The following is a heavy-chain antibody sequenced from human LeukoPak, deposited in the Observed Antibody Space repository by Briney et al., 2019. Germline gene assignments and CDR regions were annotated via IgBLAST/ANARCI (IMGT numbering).Heavy chain of an antibody. V-gene: IGHV1-18*01. J-gene: IGHJ4*02. D-gene: IGHD5-18*01. CDR1: GYTFTSYG. Sequence: GASVKVSCKASGYTFTSYGISWVRQARGQGLEWMGGISAYNGNTNYAQKFQGRVTITADKSTSTAYMELSSLRSEDTAVYYCASLVDTAIPPGLTYDYWGQGSLVTVSS. CDR3: ASLVDTAIPPGLTYDY. CDR2: ISAYNGNT.